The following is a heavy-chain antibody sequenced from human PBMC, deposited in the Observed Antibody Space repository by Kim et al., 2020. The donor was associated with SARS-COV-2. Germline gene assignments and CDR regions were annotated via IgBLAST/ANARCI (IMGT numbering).Heavy chain of an antibody. V-gene: IGHV4-59*08. D-gene: IGHD6-13*01. CDR1: GGSISSYY. CDR2: THYSGST. Sequence: SDTLSLTCTVSGGSISSYYWSWIRQPPGKGLEWIGYTHYSGSTNYNPSLKSRVTISLDTSKNQFSLKLSSVTAADTAVFYCARHRRIAAAGTGAFDIWGQGTMVTVSS. CDR3: ARHRRIAAAGTGAFDI. J-gene: IGHJ3*02.